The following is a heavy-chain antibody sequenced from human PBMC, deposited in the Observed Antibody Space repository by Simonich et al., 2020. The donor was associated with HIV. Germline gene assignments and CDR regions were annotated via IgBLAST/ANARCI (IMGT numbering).Heavy chain of an antibody. Sequence: QVQLQQWGAGLLKPSETLSLICAVYGGSFTGYYWSWIRQPPGKGLEWIGYIYYSGNTNYNPSLKSRVTISVDTSKNQFSLKLSSVTAADTAVYYCARVAPPYIAVYRKYYYMDVWGKGTTVTVSS. J-gene: IGHJ6*03. CDR3: ARVAPPYIAVYRKYYYMDV. V-gene: IGHV4-34*01. D-gene: IGHD6-19*01. CDR2: IYYSGNT. CDR1: GGSFTGYY.